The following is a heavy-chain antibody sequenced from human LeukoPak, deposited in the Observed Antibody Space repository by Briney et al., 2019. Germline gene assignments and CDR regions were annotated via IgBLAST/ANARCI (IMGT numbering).Heavy chain of an antibody. CDR2: IIPIFGTA. J-gene: IGHJ5*02. Sequence: ASVKVSCKASGGTFSSYAISRVRQAPGQGLEWMGGIIPIFGTANYAQKFQGRVTITADESTSTAYMELSSLRSEDTAVYYCARNSDFWSGYYSAWGQGTLVTVSS. CDR3: ARNSDFWSGYYSA. D-gene: IGHD3-3*01. CDR1: GGTFSSYA. V-gene: IGHV1-69*13.